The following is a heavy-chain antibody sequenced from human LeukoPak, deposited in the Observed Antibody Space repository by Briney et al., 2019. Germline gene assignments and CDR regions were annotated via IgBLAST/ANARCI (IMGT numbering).Heavy chain of an antibody. CDR3: ARATTVTTSTVENDY. V-gene: IGHV3-23*01. CDR2: ISGTGGHT. J-gene: IGHJ4*02. CDR1: GFTFNNYA. D-gene: IGHD4-17*01. Sequence: GGSLRLSCAASGFTFNNYAMSWVRQAPGKGLEWVSGISGTGGHTYYADPVKGRFTISRDTSKNTLFRQMNSLRAEDTAVYYCARATTVTTSTVENDYWGQGTLVTVSS.